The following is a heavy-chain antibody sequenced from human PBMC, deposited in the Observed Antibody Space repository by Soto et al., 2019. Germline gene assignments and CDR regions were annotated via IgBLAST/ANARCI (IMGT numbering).Heavy chain of an antibody. CDR1: GFTFSSYG. CDR2: ISYDGSNK. D-gene: IGHD6-19*01. V-gene: IGHV3-30*18. J-gene: IGHJ4*02. Sequence: LRLSCAASGFTFSSYGMHWVRQAPGKGLEWVAVISYDGSNKYYADSVKGRFTISRDNSKNTLYLQMNSLRAEDTAVYYCAKSRLGRMAGTLYYFDYWGQGTLV. CDR3: AKSRLGRMAGTLYYFDY.